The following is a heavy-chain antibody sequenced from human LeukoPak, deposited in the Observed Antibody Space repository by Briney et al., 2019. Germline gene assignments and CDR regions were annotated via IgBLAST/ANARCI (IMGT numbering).Heavy chain of an antibody. D-gene: IGHD3-22*01. CDR3: TRGYYDSSDFEYFHH. V-gene: IGHV1-18*01. CDR1: GYTFTSYG. CDR2: ISAYNGNT. Sequence: ASVKVSCKASGYTFTSYGISWVRQAPGQGLEWMGWISAYNGNTNYAQKLQGRVTMTRDTSISTAYMELSRLRSDDTAIYYCTRGYYDSSDFEYFHHWGQGTLVTVSS. J-gene: IGHJ1*01.